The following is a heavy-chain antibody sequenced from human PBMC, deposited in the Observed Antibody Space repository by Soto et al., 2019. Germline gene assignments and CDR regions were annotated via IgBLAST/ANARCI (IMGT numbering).Heavy chain of an antibody. V-gene: IGHV1-2*02. D-gene: IGHD3-22*01. Sequence: ASVKVSCKTSGYIFTDHLIHWVRQSPGQGLQWVGWVHPDSGCTNVAQAIQDRVTITADTSITTAYMDLARLRPDDTAIFYCAKGAQGFFPVSGIYFYFDHWGQGTPVTVSS. J-gene: IGHJ4*02. CDR2: VHPDSGCT. CDR1: GYIFTDHL. CDR3: AKGAQGFFPVSGIYFYFDH.